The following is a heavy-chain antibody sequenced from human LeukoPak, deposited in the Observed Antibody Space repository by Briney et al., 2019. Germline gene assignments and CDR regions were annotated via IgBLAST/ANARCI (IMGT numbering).Heavy chain of an antibody. CDR3: ARVKVVVVAATTRDYYYGMDV. Sequence: ASVKVSCKASGDTFTGYYMHWVRQAPGQGLEWMGWINPNSGGTNYAQKFQGRVTMTRDTSISTAYMELSRLRSDDTAVYYCARVKVVVVAATTRDYYYGMDVWGQGTTVTVSS. V-gene: IGHV1-2*02. CDR2: INPNSGGT. J-gene: IGHJ6*02. CDR1: GDTFTGYY. D-gene: IGHD2-15*01.